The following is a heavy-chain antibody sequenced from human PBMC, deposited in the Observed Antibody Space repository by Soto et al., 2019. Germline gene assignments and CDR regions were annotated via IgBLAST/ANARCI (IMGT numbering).Heavy chain of an antibody. Sequence: LKRSFAPDGFAFIIFGIHWVRQAPGKGLEWVAVIWYDGSNKYYADSVKGRFTISRDNSKNTLYLQMNSLRDEDTAVYHCVKGYWKGDVWGQGT. CDR2: IWYDGSNK. CDR3: VKGYWKGDV. J-gene: IGHJ6*02. CDR1: GFAFIIFG. V-gene: IGHV3-33*06. D-gene: IGHD1-1*01.